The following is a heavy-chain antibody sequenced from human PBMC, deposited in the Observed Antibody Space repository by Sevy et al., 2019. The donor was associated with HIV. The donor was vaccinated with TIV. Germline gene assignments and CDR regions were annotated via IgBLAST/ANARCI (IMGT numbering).Heavy chain of an antibody. J-gene: IGHJ4*02. CDR1: GLTVSDNY. CDR2: IYGGDNI. Sequence: GGSLRLSCATSGLTVSDNYMNWVRQAPGKGLEWVSVIYGGDNIYYADFVKGGFTLSRDTDKNMVYLQMNSLRVADTAIYYCARGLEGYSNAYYFDLWGQGTLVTVSS. CDR3: ARGLEGYSNAYYFDL. V-gene: IGHV3-53*01. D-gene: IGHD4-4*01.